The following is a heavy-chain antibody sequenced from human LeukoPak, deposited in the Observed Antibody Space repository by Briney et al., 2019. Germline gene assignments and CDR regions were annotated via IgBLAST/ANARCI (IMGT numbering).Heavy chain of an antibody. CDR2: ISGDGVST. Sequence: GGSLRLSCVASGLPIGDFAMHWVRQAPGQGLEWVSLISGDGVSTFFADSVKGRLSISRDNSKNSLFLEMSSLRTEDTAMYYCARESGKFDYWGQGTLVAVSS. CDR1: GLPIGDFA. CDR3: ARESGKFDY. V-gene: IGHV3-43*02. J-gene: IGHJ4*02.